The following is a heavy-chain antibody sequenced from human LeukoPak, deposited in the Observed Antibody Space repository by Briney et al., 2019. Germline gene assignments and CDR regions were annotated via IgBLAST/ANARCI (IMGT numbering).Heavy chain of an antibody. Sequence: ASVKVSCKASGYTFTSYDINWVRQATGQGLEWMGWMNPNSGNTGYAQKFQGRVTMTRNTSISTAYMELSSLRSEDTAVYYCARVFNWAVAGTRWFDPWGQGTLVTVSS. CDR2: MNPNSGNT. V-gene: IGHV1-8*01. D-gene: IGHD6-19*01. CDR3: ARVFNWAVAGTRWFDP. CDR1: GYTFTSYD. J-gene: IGHJ5*02.